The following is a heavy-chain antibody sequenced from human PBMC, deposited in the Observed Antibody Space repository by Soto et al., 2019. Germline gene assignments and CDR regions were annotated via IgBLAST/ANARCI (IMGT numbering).Heavy chain of an antibody. J-gene: IGHJ6*02. Sequence: GGSLRLSCAASGVTFSSYAVSWVRQAPGKGLEWVSAISGSGGSTYYADSVKGRFTISRDNSKNTLYLQMNSLRAEDTAVYYCAKAYYDFWSRSYSLDVWGQGTTDIVSS. CDR1: GVTFSSYA. D-gene: IGHD3-3*01. V-gene: IGHV3-23*01. CDR2: ISGSGGST. CDR3: AKAYYDFWSRSYSLDV.